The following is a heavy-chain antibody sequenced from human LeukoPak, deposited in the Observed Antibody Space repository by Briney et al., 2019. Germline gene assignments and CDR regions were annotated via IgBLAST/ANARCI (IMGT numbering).Heavy chain of an antibody. CDR3: ARGPTGGIAARKFDY. D-gene: IGHD6-6*01. J-gene: IGHJ4*02. Sequence: GGSLRLSCAASGFTFSSYWMSWVRQAPGKGLEWVANIKQDGSEKYYVDSVKGRFTISRDNAKNSLYLQMNSLRAEDTAVYYCARGPTGGIAARKFDYWGQGTLVTVSS. CDR2: IKQDGSEK. CDR1: GFTFSSYW. V-gene: IGHV3-7*01.